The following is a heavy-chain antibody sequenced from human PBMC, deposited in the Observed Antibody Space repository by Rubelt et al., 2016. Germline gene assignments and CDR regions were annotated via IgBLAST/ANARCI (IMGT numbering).Heavy chain of an antibody. D-gene: IGHD4-17*01. Sequence: EVQLVQSGAEVKKPGESLKISCKGSGYSFTSYWIGWVRQMTGKGLEWMGIIHPGDSDNRYSPSYPCQVTVAAAKSCSTAYLQWSSLNASDTARYYCARVTTVTNDNWFDPWGQGTLVTVSS. J-gene: IGHJ5*02. CDR2: IHPGDSDN. CDR1: GYSFTSYW. V-gene: IGHV5-51*01. CDR3: ARVTTVTNDNWFDP.